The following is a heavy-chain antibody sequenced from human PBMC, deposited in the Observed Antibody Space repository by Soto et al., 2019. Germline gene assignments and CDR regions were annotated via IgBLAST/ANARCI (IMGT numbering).Heavy chain of an antibody. CDR2: IISSSSTI. D-gene: IGHD5-18*01. J-gene: IGHJ4*02. V-gene: IGHV3-48*01. Sequence: PGGSLRLSCAASGFTFSSCAMSWVRQAPGKGLEWVSYIISSSSTIYYADSVKGRFTISRDNAKNSLYLQMNSLRAEDTAVYYCARDYSSYGPFDYWGQGTLVTVSS. CDR1: GFTFSSCA. CDR3: ARDYSSYGPFDY.